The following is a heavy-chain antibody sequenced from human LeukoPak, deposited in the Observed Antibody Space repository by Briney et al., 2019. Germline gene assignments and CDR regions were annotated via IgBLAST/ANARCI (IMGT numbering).Heavy chain of an antibody. CDR1: GGTFSSYA. CDR3: AREPYGSGSFSDAFDI. CDR2: IIPIFGTA. D-gene: IGHD3-10*01. Sequence: GASVRVSCKASGGTFSSYAISWVRQAPGQGLEWMGGIIPIFGTANYAQKFQDRVTITADESTSTAYMELSSLRSEDTAVYYCAREPYGSGSFSDAFDIWGQGTMVTVSS. V-gene: IGHV1-69*13. J-gene: IGHJ3*02.